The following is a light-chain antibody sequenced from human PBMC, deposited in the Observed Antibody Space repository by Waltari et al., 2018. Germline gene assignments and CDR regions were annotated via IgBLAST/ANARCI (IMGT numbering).Light chain of an antibody. CDR1: QSIGSA. V-gene: IGKV3D-15*01. J-gene: IGKJ4*01. Sequence: EIELTQSPATLSVSPGERATLSCRASQSIGSALAWYQQKPGQGPRLLFYGASTRATGIPARFSGSGSGTDFTLTISGVQSEDFADYYCQQYDVWPLTFGGGTKVHIK. CDR3: QQYDVWPLT. CDR2: GAS.